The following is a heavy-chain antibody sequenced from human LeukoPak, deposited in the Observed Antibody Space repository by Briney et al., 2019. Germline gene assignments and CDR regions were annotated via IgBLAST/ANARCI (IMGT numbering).Heavy chain of an antibody. Sequence: GSLRLSCAASGFTFTSYGMHWVRQAPGKGLEWVAVIWYDGSNKYYADSVKGRFTISRDNSKDTLYLQMNSLRAEGTAVYYCARVSFYDSSGYYPPDYWGQGTLVTVSS. D-gene: IGHD3-22*01. V-gene: IGHV3-33*01. CDR2: IWYDGSNK. CDR3: ARVSFYDSSGYYPPDY. J-gene: IGHJ4*02. CDR1: GFTFTSYG.